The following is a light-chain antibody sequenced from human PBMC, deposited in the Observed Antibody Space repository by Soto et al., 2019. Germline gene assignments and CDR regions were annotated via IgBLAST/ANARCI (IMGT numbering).Light chain of an antibody. CDR2: EVN. V-gene: IGLV2-8*01. Sequence: QSVLTQPPSTYWSPGQSVTISCTGSGSNVATNDYVSWYQQHPGKAPKLIIYEVNRRPSGVPDRFSGSKSGNTASLTVSGLQAEDEAVYHCSSYADSNNLIFGGGTKVTVL. J-gene: IGLJ2*01. CDR3: SSYADSNNLI. CDR1: GSNVATNDY.